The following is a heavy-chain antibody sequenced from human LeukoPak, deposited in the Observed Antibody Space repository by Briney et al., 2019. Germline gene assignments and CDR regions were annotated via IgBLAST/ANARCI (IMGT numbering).Heavy chain of an antibody. CDR1: GYTFKSYG. V-gene: IGHV1-18*01. CDR2: ISAYNGNT. J-gene: IGHJ6*02. CDR3: ARALRPDCSGGSCYLRSFYYYYYGMDV. Sequence: SQKVSCKASGYTFKSYGISWVRQAPRQRLEWMGWISAYNGNTNYAQKLQGRVTMTTDTSTSTAYMELRSLRSDDTAVYYCARALRPDCSGGSCYLRSFYYYYYGMDVWGQGTTVTVSS. D-gene: IGHD2-15*01.